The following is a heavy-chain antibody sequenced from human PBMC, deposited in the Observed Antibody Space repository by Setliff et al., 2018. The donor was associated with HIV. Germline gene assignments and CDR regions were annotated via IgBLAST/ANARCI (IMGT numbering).Heavy chain of an antibody. CDR1: GFTFSGSP. Sequence: GGSLRLSCGASGFTFSGSPMHWVRQASGKGLEWVGRIKTEAEGYATAYAASVKGRFTISRDNSKNTLYLHMNNLRGDDTAVYYCAKGCGGAGFCYYADYWGQGTVVTVSS. D-gene: IGHD2-21*01. CDR3: AKGCGGAGFCYYADY. J-gene: IGHJ4*02. CDR2: IKTEAEGYAT. V-gene: IGHV3-73*01.